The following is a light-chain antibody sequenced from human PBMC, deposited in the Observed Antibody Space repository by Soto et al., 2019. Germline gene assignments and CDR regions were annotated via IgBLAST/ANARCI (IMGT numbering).Light chain of an antibody. J-gene: IGKJ5*01. CDR3: QQYGSSPIT. Sequence: EIVLTQSPGTLSLSPGERATLSCRARQSVSSSYLAWYHQKPGQAPRLLMYGASSRATGIPDRSSGSGSGTDFTLTISILEPEDFAMYFCQQYGSSPITFGQGTRLEMK. CDR2: GAS. CDR1: QSVSSSY. V-gene: IGKV3-20*01.